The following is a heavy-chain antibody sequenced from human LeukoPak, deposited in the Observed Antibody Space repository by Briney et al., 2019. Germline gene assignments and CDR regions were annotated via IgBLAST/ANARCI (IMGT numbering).Heavy chain of an antibody. D-gene: IGHD7-27*01. Sequence: GGSLRLSCAASGFSLSDYWMNWVRQAPGKGLEWVANINLRGGASLYVDSVRGRFTIPRDNAKNSLYLQMSSLKVEDTAVYYCAAWGLYNFWGQGTLVTVSS. CDR1: GFSLSDYW. CDR3: AAWGLYNF. V-gene: IGHV3-7*01. CDR2: INLRGGAS. J-gene: IGHJ4*02.